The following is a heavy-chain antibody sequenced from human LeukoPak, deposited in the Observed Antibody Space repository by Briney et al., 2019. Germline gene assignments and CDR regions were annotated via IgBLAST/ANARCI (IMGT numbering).Heavy chain of an antibody. J-gene: IGHJ4*02. CDR1: GGSISSYY. CDR3: ARHSYYDSSGSMTGFDY. D-gene: IGHD3-22*01. Sequence: SETLSLTCTVSGGSISSYYWSWIRQPPGKGLEWIGYIYYSGGTNYNPSLKSRVTISVDTSKNQSSLKLSSVTAADTAVYYCARHSYYDSSGSMTGFDYWGQGTLVTVSS. CDR2: IYYSGGT. V-gene: IGHV4-59*08.